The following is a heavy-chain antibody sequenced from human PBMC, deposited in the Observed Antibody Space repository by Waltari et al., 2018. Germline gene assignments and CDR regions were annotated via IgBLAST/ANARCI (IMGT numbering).Heavy chain of an antibody. J-gene: IGHJ6*03. CDR1: GFTFSSYA. CDR3: AKDLVAAAYYYYYMDV. Sequence: EVQLVESGGGLVQPGGSLRLSCAASGFTFSSYAMSWVRQAPGKGLEWGSAISGSGGSTYYADSVKGRFTISRDNSKNTLYLQMNSLRAEDTAVYYCAKDLVAAAYYYYYMDVWGKGTTVTVSS. CDR2: ISGSGGST. V-gene: IGHV3-23*04. D-gene: IGHD2-15*01.